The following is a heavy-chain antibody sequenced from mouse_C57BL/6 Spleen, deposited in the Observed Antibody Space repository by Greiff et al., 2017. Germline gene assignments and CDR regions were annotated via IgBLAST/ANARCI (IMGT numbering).Heavy chain of an antibody. CDR3: AGYGSSYGYFDV. D-gene: IGHD1-1*01. CDR2: IYPGSGST. CDR1: GYTFTSYW. J-gene: IGHJ1*03. Sequence: VQLQQPGAELVKPGASVKMSCKASGYTFTSYWITWVKQRPGQGLEWIGDIYPGSGSTNYNGKFKSKATLTVDTSSSTAYMQLSSLTSEDSAVYYCAGYGSSYGYFDVWGTGTTVTVSS. V-gene: IGHV1-55*01.